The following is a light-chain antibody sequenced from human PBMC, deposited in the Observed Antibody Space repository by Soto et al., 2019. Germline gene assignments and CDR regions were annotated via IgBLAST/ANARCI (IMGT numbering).Light chain of an antibody. J-gene: IGKJ1*01. CDR2: WAS. CDR1: QNILLSSKRKNY. V-gene: IGKV4-1*01. CDR3: QQYVDPPRT. Sequence: EIVLTQSPDSLAVSLGERATIHCKSSQNILLSSKRKNYLPWYQFKVGQPPKLLFYWASTRESGVPDRFSGGGAGTDCTRPIGSRRPEDVGVYSFQQYVDPPRTFGQGTKVEIK.